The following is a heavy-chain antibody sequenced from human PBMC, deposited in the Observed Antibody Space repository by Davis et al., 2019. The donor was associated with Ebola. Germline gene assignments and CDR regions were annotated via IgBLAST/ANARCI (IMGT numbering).Heavy chain of an antibody. Sequence: GESLKISCAASGFTFSNAWMSWVRQAPGKGLEWVGRIKSKTDGGTTDYAAPVKGRFTISRDDSKNTLYLQMNSLKTEDTAVYYCTTGPYSSGRMYYFDYWGQGTLVTVSS. D-gene: IGHD6-19*01. CDR3: TTGPYSSGRMYYFDY. J-gene: IGHJ4*02. V-gene: IGHV3-15*01. CDR2: IKSKTDGGTT. CDR1: GFTFSNAW.